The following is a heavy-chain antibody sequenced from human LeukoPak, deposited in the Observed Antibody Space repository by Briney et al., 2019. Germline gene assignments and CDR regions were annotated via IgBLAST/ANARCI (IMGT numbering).Heavy chain of an antibody. CDR2: INPSGGST. D-gene: IGHD1-26*01. CDR1: GYTFTSYC. V-gene: IGHV1-46*01. Sequence: ASVKVSCKASGYTFTSYCIHWVRQAPGQGLEWMGIINPSGGSTNYAQKFQGRVTMTRDTSTTTVYMELSSLRSEDTAVYYCARGRGSYMVDDYWGQGTLVTVSS. CDR3: ARGRGSYMVDDY. J-gene: IGHJ4*02.